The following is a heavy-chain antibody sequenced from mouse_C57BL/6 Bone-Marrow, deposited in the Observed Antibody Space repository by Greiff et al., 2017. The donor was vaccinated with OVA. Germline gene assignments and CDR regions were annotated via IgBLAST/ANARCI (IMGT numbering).Heavy chain of an antibody. CDR3: ARVEGHLLLIY. J-gene: IGHJ2*01. D-gene: IGHD2-1*01. Sequence: QVQLQQPGAELVKPGASVKMSCKASGYTFTSYWITWVKQRPGQGLEWIGDIYPGSGSTNYNEKFKSKATLTVDTSSSTAYMQLSSLTSEDAAVYYCARVEGHLLLIYWGQGTTLTVSS. V-gene: IGHV1-55*01. CDR1: GYTFTSYW. CDR2: IYPGSGST.